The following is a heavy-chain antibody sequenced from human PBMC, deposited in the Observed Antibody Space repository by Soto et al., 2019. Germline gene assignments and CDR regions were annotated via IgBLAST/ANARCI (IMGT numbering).Heavy chain of an antibody. Sequence: QVQLVQSGAEVKKPGSSVKVSCRSSGATFTSYTISWVRQAPGQGLEWMGRIIPILGVTNYAQKFQGRITITADTSTSTAYMELSSLRSDDTAVYYCARFGGATFNYWGQGTLVTVSS. CDR3: ARFGGATFNY. CDR2: IIPILGVT. J-gene: IGHJ4*02. D-gene: IGHD3-10*01. V-gene: IGHV1-69*02. CDR1: GATFTSYT.